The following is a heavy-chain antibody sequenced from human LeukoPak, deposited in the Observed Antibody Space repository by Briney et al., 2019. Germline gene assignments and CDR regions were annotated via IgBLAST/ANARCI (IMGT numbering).Heavy chain of an antibody. Sequence: GGSLRLSCAASGFTFSIYAVHWVRQAPGKGLEWVAVISYDGSNKYYADSVKGRFTISRDNSKNTLYLQMNSLRAEDTAVYYCASGSSGLTGVDYWGQGTLVTVSS. CDR1: GFTFSIYA. J-gene: IGHJ4*02. V-gene: IGHV3-30*04. CDR3: ASGSSGLTGVDY. D-gene: IGHD3-9*01. CDR2: ISYDGSNK.